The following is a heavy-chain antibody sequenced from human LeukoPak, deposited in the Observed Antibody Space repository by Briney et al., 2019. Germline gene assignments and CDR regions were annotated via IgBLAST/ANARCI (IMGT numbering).Heavy chain of an antibody. CDR3: ALGGYRSTTFDY. CDR1: GYTFTGYY. V-gene: IGHV1-8*02. Sequence: ASVKVSCKASGYTFTGYYMHWVRQAPGQGLEWMGWMNPDSGNTGYAQKFQGRVTMTRNTSISTAYMELSSLRYEDTAVYYCALGGYRSTTFDYWGQGTLVTVSS. CDR2: MNPDSGNT. D-gene: IGHD3-16*02. J-gene: IGHJ4*02.